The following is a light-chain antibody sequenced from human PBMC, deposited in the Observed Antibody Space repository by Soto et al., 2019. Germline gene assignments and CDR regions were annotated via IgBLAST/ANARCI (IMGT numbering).Light chain of an antibody. CDR2: DAS. Sequence: DIRRTQSPSTVSASVGDTVTVTCRSSQSVSGWLAWYQQKPGEAPKLMIYDASALPRGVPSRFSGSGSGTTFTLTIASLQPDDFATYYCQQYETFSGTFGPGTKVDIK. V-gene: IGKV1-5*01. CDR1: QSVSGW. J-gene: IGKJ1*01. CDR3: QQYETFSGT.